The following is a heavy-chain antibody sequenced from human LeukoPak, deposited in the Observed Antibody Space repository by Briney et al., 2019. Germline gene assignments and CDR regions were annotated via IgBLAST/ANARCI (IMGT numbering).Heavy chain of an antibody. D-gene: IGHD2-15*01. CDR2: ISSSSSYI. V-gene: IGHV3-21*01. Sequence: GGSLRLSCAASGFTFSSNSMNWVRQAPGKGLEWVSSISSSSSYIYYADSVKGRFTISRDNAKNSLYLQVNSLRAEDTAVYYCARAFADIRGHFDYWGQGTLVTVSS. CDR1: GFTFSSNS. CDR3: ARAFADIRGHFDY. J-gene: IGHJ4*02.